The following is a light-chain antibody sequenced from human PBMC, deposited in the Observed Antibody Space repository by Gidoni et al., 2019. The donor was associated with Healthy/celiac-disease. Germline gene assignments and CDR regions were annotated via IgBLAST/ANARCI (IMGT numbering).Light chain of an antibody. J-gene: IGLJ2*01. CDR3: QTWGTGIHVV. CDR1: SGHSSYA. Sequence: QLVLTHSPSASASLAASVKLTCTLSSGHSSYAIAWHQQQPEKGPRYLMKLNSDGSHSKGDGIPDRFSGSSSGAERYLTISSLQSEDEADYYCQTWGTGIHVVFGGGTKLTVL. CDR2: LNSDGSH. V-gene: IGLV4-69*01.